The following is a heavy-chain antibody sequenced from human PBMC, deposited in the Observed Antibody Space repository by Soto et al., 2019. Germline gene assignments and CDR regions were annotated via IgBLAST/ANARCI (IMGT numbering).Heavy chain of an antibody. J-gene: IGHJ3*02. Sequence: GGSLRLSCAASGFTFSSYAMSWVRQAPGKGLEWVSGISDSGGRTYYADSVKGRFTISRDNSKNTLFLQMNSLRAEDTAVYYCAKDKRVYCSGGGCYSDAFDIWGQGTMVTVSS. CDR1: GFTFSSYA. V-gene: IGHV3-23*01. CDR2: ISDSGGRT. CDR3: AKDKRVYCSGGGCYSDAFDI. D-gene: IGHD2-15*01.